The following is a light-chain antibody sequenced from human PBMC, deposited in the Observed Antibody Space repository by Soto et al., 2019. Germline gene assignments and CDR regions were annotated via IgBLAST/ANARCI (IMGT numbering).Light chain of an antibody. V-gene: IGLV2-14*01. Sequence: QSALTQPASVSGSPGQSITISCTGTSSDVGTYNYVSWYQQHPGKAPKLMIYEVTNRPSGVSNRFSGSKSGNTASRTISGLQGEDEADYYCSSYTTSRTVVFGGGTKLTV. J-gene: IGLJ2*01. CDR2: EVT. CDR1: SSDVGTYNY. CDR3: SSYTTSRTVV.